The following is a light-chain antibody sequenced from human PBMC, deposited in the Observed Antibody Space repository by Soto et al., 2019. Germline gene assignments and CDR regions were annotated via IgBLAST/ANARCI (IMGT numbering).Light chain of an antibody. CDR1: QSITKY. CDR2: AAS. J-gene: IGKJ1*01. V-gene: IGKV1-39*01. CDR3: QQSYSTPWT. Sequence: DIQMTQSPSSLSASVGDRVTITCRASQSITKYLHWYEQKPGMAPRRLIYAASTLQSGVPSRFSGSGSGTDFTLTISSLQPEDFATYFCQQSYSTPWTFGQGTKVEIK.